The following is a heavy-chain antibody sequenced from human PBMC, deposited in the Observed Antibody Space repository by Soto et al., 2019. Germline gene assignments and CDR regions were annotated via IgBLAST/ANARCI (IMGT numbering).Heavy chain of an antibody. J-gene: IGHJ3*02. Sequence: EVQLVESGGGSVQPGGSLRLSCAASGFTFSRYWMHWVRQAPGKGLVWVSRINIYGSSTDYADSVKGRFTISRDNAKNMLYLQINSLRVEDSAVYYCARGWIGDLNDAFDIWGQGTMVTVSS. D-gene: IGHD2-2*03. CDR1: GFTFSRYW. CDR2: INIYGSST. V-gene: IGHV3-74*01. CDR3: ARGWIGDLNDAFDI.